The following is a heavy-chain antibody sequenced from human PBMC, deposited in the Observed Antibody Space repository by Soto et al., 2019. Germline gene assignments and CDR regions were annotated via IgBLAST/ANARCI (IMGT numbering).Heavy chain of an antibody. CDR3: ARASSSSSWHGEFDY. V-gene: IGHV1-18*01. Sequence: ASVKVSCKASGHTFTSYDISWVRQAPGQGLEWMGWISAYNGNTNYAQKLQGRVTMTTDTSTSTAYMELRSLRSDDTAVYYCARASSSSSWHGEFDYWGQGTLVTVSS. D-gene: IGHD6-13*01. CDR1: GHTFTSYD. CDR2: ISAYNGNT. J-gene: IGHJ4*02.